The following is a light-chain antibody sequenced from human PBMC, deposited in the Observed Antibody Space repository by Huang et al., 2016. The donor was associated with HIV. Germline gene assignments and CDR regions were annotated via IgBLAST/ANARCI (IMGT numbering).Light chain of an antibody. CDR3: QQYKNWPPVT. CDR2: DAS. V-gene: IGKV3-15*01. Sequence: TVLTQSPVTLSVSPGERATLTCRASQSMRNDLAWYQHKPGQAPTLLIYDASTRATGIPARFSGSGSGTEFTLTISSLQSEDVAVYYCQQYKNWPPVTFGGGTKVEIK. CDR1: QSMRND. J-gene: IGKJ4*01.